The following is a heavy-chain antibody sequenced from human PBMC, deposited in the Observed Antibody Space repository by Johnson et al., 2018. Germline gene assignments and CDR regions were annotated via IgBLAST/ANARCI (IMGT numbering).Heavy chain of an antibody. J-gene: IGHJ1*01. D-gene: IGHD2-21*02. CDR1: GFTFSSYA. V-gene: IGHV3-30-3*01. Sequence: QVQLVESGGGVVQPGRSRRLSCAASGFTFSSYAMHWVRQAPGKGLEWVAVISYDGSNKYYADSVKGRFTISRDNSKNTLNLQMTSLRDEDTAVYSCARASVVTSEYFQHWGQGTLVTVSS. CDR3: ARASVVTSEYFQH. CDR2: ISYDGSNK.